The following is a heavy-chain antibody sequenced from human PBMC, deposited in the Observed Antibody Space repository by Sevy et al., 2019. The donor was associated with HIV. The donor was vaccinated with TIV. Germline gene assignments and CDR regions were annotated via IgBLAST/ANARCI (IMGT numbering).Heavy chain of an antibody. CDR1: GFTFSSYA. V-gene: IGHV3-23*01. J-gene: IGHJ4*01. CDR3: AKAHIATWTPHY. CDR2: ISGSGGST. D-gene: IGHD6-13*01. Sequence: GGSLRLSCAASGFTFSSYAMSWVRQAPGKGLEWVSTISGSGGSTYYADSVKGRFTISRDNSKNTLFLQMNSLRAEDTAVYYCAKAHIATWTPHYWGHGTLVTVSS.